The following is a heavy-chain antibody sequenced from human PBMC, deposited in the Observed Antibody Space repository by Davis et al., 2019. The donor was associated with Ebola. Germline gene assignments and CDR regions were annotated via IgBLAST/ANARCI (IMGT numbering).Heavy chain of an antibody. CDR2: IWYDGSNK. V-gene: IGHV3-33*01. D-gene: IGHD3-16*01. CDR3: ARDSLRLGELAPNY. CDR1: GFTFSSYG. Sequence: GESLKISCAASGFTFSSYGMHWVRQAPGKGLEWVAVIWYDGSNKYYADSVKGRFTISRDNSKNTLYLQMNSLRAEDTAVYYCARDSLRLGELAPNYWGQGTLVTVSS. J-gene: IGHJ4*02.